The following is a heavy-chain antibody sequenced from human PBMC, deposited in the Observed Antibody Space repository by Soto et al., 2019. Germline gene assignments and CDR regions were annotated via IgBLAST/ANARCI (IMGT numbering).Heavy chain of an antibody. D-gene: IGHD3-3*01. CDR1: GFTFSSYA. Sequence: GGSLRLSCAASGFTFSSYAMSWVRQAPGKGLEWVSAISGSGGSTYYADSVKGRFTISRDNSKNTLYLQMNSLRAEDTAVYYCAKGPASLEEYYDFWSGYYFMDVWGQGTTVTVSS. CDR3: AKGPASLEEYYDFWSGYYFMDV. CDR2: ISGSGGST. J-gene: IGHJ6*02. V-gene: IGHV3-23*01.